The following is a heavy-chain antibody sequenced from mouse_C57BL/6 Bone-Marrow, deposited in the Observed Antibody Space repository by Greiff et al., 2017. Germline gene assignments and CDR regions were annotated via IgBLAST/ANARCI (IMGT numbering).Heavy chain of an antibody. D-gene: IGHD1-1*01. Sequence: EVKLVESGGGLVKPGGSLKLSCAASGFTFSSYAMSWVRQTPEKRLEWVATISDGGSYTYYPDNVKGRFTISRANAKNNLYLQMSHLKSEDTAMYYCAREGGSSSFDYWGQGTTLTVSS. V-gene: IGHV5-4*01. CDR1: GFTFSSYA. CDR2: ISDGGSYT. J-gene: IGHJ2*01. CDR3: AREGGSSSFDY.